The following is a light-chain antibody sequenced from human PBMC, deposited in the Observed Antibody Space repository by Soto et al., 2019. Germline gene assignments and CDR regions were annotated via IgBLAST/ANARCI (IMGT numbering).Light chain of an antibody. CDR2: DVS. V-gene: IGLV2-14*03. CDR1: SSDVGGYNY. CDR3: SSYTSSSTPWV. J-gene: IGLJ1*01. Sequence: QSVLTQPTSVSGSPGQSITISCTGTSSDVGGYNYVSWYQHHPGKAPKLMICDVSDRPSGVSNRFSGSKSGNTASLTISGLQAEDEPDYYCSSYTSSSTPWVFGTGTKVTVL.